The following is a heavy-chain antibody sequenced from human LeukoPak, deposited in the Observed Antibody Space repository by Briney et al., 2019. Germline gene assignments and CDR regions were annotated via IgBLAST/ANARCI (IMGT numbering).Heavy chain of an antibody. V-gene: IGHV1-18*01. Sequence: ASVNVSCKASGYTFTSYGISWVRQAPGQGLEWMGWISAYNGNTNYAQKLQGRVTMTTDTSTSTAYMELRSLRSDDTAVYYCARDRVMWQQLARNWFDPWGQGTLVTVSS. J-gene: IGHJ5*02. D-gene: IGHD6-13*01. CDR2: ISAYNGNT. CDR1: GYTFTSYG. CDR3: ARDRVMWQQLARNWFDP.